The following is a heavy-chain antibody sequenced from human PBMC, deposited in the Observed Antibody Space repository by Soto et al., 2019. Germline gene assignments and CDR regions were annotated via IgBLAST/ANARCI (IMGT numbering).Heavy chain of an antibody. D-gene: IGHD3-10*01. CDR1: GGSIRSSSYY. J-gene: IGHJ4*02. Sequence: QLQRQESGPGLVKPSETLSLTCTVSGGSIRSSSYYWGWIRQSPGRGLEWIGNIYYSGNTYYNSSLKSRVTISIDTSKNQFSLKLSSVTAADTAVYYCATLPDWGSGSNWGQGTLVTVSS. CDR3: ATLPDWGSGSN. V-gene: IGHV4-39*01. CDR2: IYYSGNT.